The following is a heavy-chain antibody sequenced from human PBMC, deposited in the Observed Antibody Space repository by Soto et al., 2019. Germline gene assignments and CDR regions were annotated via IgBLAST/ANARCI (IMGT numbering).Heavy chain of an antibody. V-gene: IGHV3-23*01. Sequence: HPGGSLRLSCAASGFTFSSYAMGWARQAPGKGLEWVSANSGSGGSIYYADSVKGRFTISRDNSKNTLYLQMNSLRAEDTAVYYCAKGGNSYGFFDYWGQGTLVTVSS. CDR2: NSGSGGSI. J-gene: IGHJ4*02. CDR3: AKGGNSYGFFDY. CDR1: GFTFSSYA. D-gene: IGHD5-18*01.